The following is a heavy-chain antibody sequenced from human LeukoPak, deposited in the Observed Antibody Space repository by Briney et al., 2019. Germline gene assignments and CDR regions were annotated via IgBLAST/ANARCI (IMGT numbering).Heavy chain of an antibody. CDR3: ARESNDYDSSAREDYYYGMDV. J-gene: IGHJ6*02. CDR2: VYYSGST. D-gene: IGHD3-22*01. Sequence: SETLSLTCTVSGGSISSGDYYWSWIRQPPGKGLEWIGYVYYSGSTYYNPSLKSRVTISVDTSKNQFSLKLSSVTAADTAVYYCARESNDYDSSAREDYYYGMDVWGQGTTVTVSS. V-gene: IGHV4-30-4*01. CDR1: GGSISSGDYY.